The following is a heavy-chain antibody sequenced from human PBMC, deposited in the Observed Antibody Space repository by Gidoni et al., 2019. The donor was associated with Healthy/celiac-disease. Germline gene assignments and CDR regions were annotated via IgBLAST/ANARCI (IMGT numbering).Heavy chain of an antibody. Sequence: EVQLLESGGGLVQPGGSLRLSCAASGCTFSSYAMSWVRQAPGKGLEGVSAISGSGGSTYYADSVKGRFTISRDNSKNTLYLQMNSLRAEDTAVYYCAKDIEGGDGYNLGYWGQGTLVTVSS. V-gene: IGHV3-23*01. CDR1: GCTFSSYA. CDR3: AKDIEGGDGYNLGY. J-gene: IGHJ4*02. CDR2: ISGSGGST. D-gene: IGHD5-12*01.